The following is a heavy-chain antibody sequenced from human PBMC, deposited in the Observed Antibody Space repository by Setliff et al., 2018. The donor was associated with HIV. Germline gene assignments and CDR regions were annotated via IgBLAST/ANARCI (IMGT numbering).Heavy chain of an antibody. D-gene: IGHD3-16*01. Sequence: PGGSLRLSCAASGFTLSDYAMHWVRQAPGKGLEWVAVISYDGTNEYYADSVKGRFTISRDNAKNSVYLQMNSLRAEDTAVYYCARDEATGGVDYWGQGTLVTVSS. CDR2: ISYDGTNE. CDR1: GFTLSDYA. J-gene: IGHJ4*02. V-gene: IGHV3-30*03. CDR3: ARDEATGGVDY.